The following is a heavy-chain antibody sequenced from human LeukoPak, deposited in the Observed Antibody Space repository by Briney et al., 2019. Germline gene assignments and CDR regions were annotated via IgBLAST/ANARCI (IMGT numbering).Heavy chain of an antibody. D-gene: IGHD1-26*01. CDR1: GYTFTSYD. CDR2: MNPNSGNT. V-gene: IGHV1-8*01. J-gene: IGHJ5*02. CDR3: ARVGATILDWFDP. Sequence: ASVKVPRKASGYTFTSYDINWVRQATGQGLEWMGWMNPNSGNTGYAQKFQGRVTMTRNTSISTAYMELSSLRSEDTAVYYCARVGATILDWFDPWGQGTLVTVSS.